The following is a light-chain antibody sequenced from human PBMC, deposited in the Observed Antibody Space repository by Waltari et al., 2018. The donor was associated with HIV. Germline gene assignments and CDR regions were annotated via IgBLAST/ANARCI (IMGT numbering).Light chain of an antibody. V-gene: IGKV3-20*01. CDR3: QQSGTSRRT. Sequence: EIVLTQSPGTLSLSPGERATLFCRASESVTSSYLAWYHQKPGQAPRLLIYGASSRATGIPDRFSGSGSGTDFTLTISRLEPEDFAVYYCQQSGTSRRTFGQGTKVEIK. CDR1: ESVTSSY. J-gene: IGKJ1*01. CDR2: GAS.